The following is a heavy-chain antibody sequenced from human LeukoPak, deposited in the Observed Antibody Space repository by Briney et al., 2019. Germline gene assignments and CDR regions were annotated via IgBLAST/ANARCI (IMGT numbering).Heavy chain of an antibody. CDR3: AKDPSLGYCSGGSCEGFDY. J-gene: IGHJ4*02. D-gene: IGHD2-15*01. CDR2: ISGSGGST. Sequence: GGSLRLSCAASGFTFSSYAMSWVRQAPGKGLEWVSAISGSGGSTYYADSVKGRFTISRDNSKNTLYLQMNSLRAEDTAVYYCAKDPSLGYCSGGSCEGFDYWGQGTLVTASS. V-gene: IGHV3-23*01. CDR1: GFTFSSYA.